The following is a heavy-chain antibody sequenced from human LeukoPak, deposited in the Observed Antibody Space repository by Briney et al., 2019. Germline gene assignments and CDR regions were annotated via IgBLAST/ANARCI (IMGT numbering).Heavy chain of an antibody. CDR1: GFTFSDYY. V-gene: IGHV3-11*04. D-gene: IGHD3-16*02. J-gene: IGHJ4*02. Sequence: GGSLRLSCAASGFTFSDYYMSWIRQAPGKGLEWVSSISTSGGTIYYADSVKGRFTISRDNAKNSLYLQMNSLRAEDTAVYYCARDFRSYDYVWGSYRYTGNFDYWGQGTLVTVSS. CDR3: ARDFRSYDYVWGSYRYTGNFDY. CDR2: ISTSGGTI.